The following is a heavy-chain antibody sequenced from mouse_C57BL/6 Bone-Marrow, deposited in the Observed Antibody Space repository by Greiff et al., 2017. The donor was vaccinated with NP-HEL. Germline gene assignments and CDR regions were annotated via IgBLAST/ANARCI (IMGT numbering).Heavy chain of an antibody. J-gene: IGHJ4*01. CDR2: IDPETGGT. V-gene: IGHV1-15*01. CDR1: GYTFTDYE. Sequence: QVQLKESGAELVRPGASVTLSCKASGYTFTDYEMHWVKQTPVHGLEWIGAIDPETGGTAYNQKFKGKAILTADKSSSTAYMGIRSLTSEDSAVYYCKRKERRGYAMDYWGQGTSVTVSS. CDR3: KRKERRGYAMDY.